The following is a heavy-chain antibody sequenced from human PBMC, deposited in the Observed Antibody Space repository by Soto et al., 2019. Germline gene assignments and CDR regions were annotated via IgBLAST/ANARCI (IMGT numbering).Heavy chain of an antibody. CDR1: GFTFSDYY. Sequence: QVQLVESGGGLVKPGGSLRLSCAASGFTFSDYYMSWIRQAPGKGLEWVSYISSSSSYTNYADSVKGRFTISRDNAKNSLYLQMNSLRAEDTAVYYCARDDNYYDSSGYYPDYWGQGTLVTVSS. V-gene: IGHV3-11*06. CDR3: ARDDNYYDSSGYYPDY. J-gene: IGHJ4*02. CDR2: ISSSSSYT. D-gene: IGHD3-22*01.